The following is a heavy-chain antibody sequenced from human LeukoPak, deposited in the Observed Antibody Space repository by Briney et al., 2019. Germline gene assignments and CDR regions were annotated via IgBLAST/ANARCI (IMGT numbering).Heavy chain of an antibody. CDR2: IYTSGST. D-gene: IGHD1-7*01. V-gene: IGHV4-4*07. Sequence: PSETLSLTCTVSGGSISGYYWSWIRQPAGKGLEWIGRIYTSGSTHYNPSLKSRVTMSVDTSMNQFSLKLSSVTAADTAVYYCARIITGTTTAFDIWGQGTIVTVSS. CDR1: GGSISGYY. CDR3: ARIITGTTTAFDI. J-gene: IGHJ3*02.